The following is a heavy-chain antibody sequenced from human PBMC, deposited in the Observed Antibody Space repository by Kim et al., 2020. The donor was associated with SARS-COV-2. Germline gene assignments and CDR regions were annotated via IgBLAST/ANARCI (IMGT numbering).Heavy chain of an antibody. V-gene: IGHV5-10-1*01. CDR2: IDPSDSYT. CDR1: GYSFTSYW. Sequence: GESLKISCKGSGYSFTSYWISWVRQMPGKGLEWMGRIDPSDSYTNYSPSFQGHVTISADKSISTAYLQWSSLKASDTAMYYCAGEVFPRIADYGGTYGMDVWGQGTTVTVSS. CDR3: AGEVFPRIADYGGTYGMDV. J-gene: IGHJ6*02. D-gene: IGHD4-17*01.